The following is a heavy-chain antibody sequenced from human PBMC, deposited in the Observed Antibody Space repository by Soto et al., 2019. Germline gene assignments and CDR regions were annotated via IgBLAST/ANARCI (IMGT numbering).Heavy chain of an antibody. D-gene: IGHD3-10*01. J-gene: IGHJ6*02. Sequence: SETLSLTCAVSGGSISSGGYSWSWIRQPPGKGLEWIGYIYHSGSTYYNPSLKSRVTIPVDRSKNQFSLKLSSVTAADTAVYYCARANHYGSGSYYNLEYYYGMDVWGQGTTVTVSS. CDR2: IYHSGST. CDR3: ARANHYGSGSYYNLEYYYGMDV. CDR1: GGSISSGGYS. V-gene: IGHV4-30-2*01.